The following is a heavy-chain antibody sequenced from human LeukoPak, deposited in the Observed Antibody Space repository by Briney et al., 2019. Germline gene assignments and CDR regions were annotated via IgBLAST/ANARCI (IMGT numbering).Heavy chain of an antibody. V-gene: IGHV1-18*01. CDR1: GYIFTNYG. Sequence: ASVKVSCKASGYIFTNYGITCVRQAPGKGLEWMGWITAYNGNINYAQNLQGRVALATDTSTSTAYMEMRSLRSDDTAVYYCVRALYCSGGSCYDGALDYWGQGTLVTVSS. J-gene: IGHJ4*02. CDR2: ITAYNGNI. D-gene: IGHD2-15*01. CDR3: VRALYCSGGSCYDGALDY.